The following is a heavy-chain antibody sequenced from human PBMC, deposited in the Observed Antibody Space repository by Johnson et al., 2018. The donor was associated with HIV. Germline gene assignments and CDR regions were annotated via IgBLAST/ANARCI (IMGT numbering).Heavy chain of an antibody. CDR1: GFTVSSNY. D-gene: IGHD4-17*01. J-gene: IGHJ3*02. Sequence: VQLVESGGGLAQPGGSLRLSCAASGFTVSSNYMIWVRQAPGKGLEWVSVIYSGGSTYYADSVKGRFTISRDNSKSTLYLQMNSLRAEDTAVYFCARGWVGSTVTTSAGAFDIWGQGTMVTVSS. V-gene: IGHV3-66*01. CDR3: ARGWVGSTVTTSAGAFDI. CDR2: IYSGGST.